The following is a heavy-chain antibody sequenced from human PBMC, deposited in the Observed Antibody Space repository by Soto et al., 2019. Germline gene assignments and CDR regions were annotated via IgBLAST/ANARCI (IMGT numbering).Heavy chain of an antibody. CDR1: GFTFSSYG. CDR2: ISYDGSNK. CDR3: AKDQEYSSSWYAVYYYYYYMDV. J-gene: IGHJ6*03. D-gene: IGHD6-13*01. V-gene: IGHV3-30*18. Sequence: GGSLRLSCAASGFTFSSYGMHWVRQAPGKGLEWVAVISYDGSNKYYADSVKGRFTISRDNSKNTLYLQMNSLRAEDTAVYYCAKDQEYSSSWYAVYYYYYYMDVWGKGTTVTVSS.